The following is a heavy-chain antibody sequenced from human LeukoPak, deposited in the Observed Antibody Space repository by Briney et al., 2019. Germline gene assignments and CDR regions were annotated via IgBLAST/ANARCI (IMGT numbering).Heavy chain of an antibody. D-gene: IGHD5-18*01. Sequence: PSAKLSCKASGGTSSSYAISWARQAPGQGLDWMGGIIPIFGAANYAQKFQGRVTITTDESTSTAYMELSSLRSEDTAVYYCARVRIQAEKVGYYYYYMDVWGKGTTVTVSS. CDR3: ARVRIQAEKVGYYYYYMDV. CDR1: GGTSSSYA. CDR2: IIPIFGAA. V-gene: IGHV1-69*05. J-gene: IGHJ6*03.